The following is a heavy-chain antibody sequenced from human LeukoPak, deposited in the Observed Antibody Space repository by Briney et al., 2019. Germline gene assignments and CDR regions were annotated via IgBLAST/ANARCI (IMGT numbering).Heavy chain of an antibody. Sequence: SGTLSLTCTVSNGPITSTKWWSWVSQPPGKGLEWIGEISHTGSTNYNPSFNSRVTMSVDKSKNQFSLNLKSVTAADTALYYCASSSLVVVVTYGFDIWGRGTAVTVSS. CDR1: NGPITSTKW. V-gene: IGHV4-4*02. J-gene: IGHJ3*02. CDR2: ISHTGST. D-gene: IGHD2-21*01. CDR3: ASSSLVVVVTYGFDI.